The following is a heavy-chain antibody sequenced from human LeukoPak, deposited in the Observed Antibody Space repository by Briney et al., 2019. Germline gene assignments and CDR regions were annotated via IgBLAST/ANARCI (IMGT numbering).Heavy chain of an antibody. J-gene: IGHJ4*02. CDR3: AREQQLAHFDY. CDR1: GGSISSSSYY. Sequence: PSETLSLTCTVSGGSISSSSYYWGWIRQPPGKGLEWIGSIYYSGSTYYNPSLKSRVTISVDTSKNQFSLKLSSVTAADTAVYYCAREQQLAHFDYWGQGTLVTVSS. D-gene: IGHD6-13*01. V-gene: IGHV4-39*07. CDR2: IYYSGST.